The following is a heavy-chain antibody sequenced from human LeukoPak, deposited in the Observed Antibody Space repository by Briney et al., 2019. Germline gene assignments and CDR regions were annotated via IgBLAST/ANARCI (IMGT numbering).Heavy chain of an antibody. CDR2: INHSGGT. CDR3: ARGLRRWLRDPFDY. D-gene: IGHD5-12*01. CDR1: GGSLSGYY. J-gene: IGHJ4*02. V-gene: IGHV4-34*01. Sequence: PSETLSLTCGVYGGSLSGYYWNWIRQPPGKCQEWIGEINHSGGTNYDPSLKSRVTISVDTSNNQFSLKLSSVTAADTAVYDCARGLRRWLRDPFDYWGQGTLVTVSS.